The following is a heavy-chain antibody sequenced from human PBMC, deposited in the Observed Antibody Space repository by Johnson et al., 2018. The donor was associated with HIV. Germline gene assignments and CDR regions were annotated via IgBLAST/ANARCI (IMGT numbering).Heavy chain of an antibody. J-gene: IGHJ3*01. CDR3: ARGVNGYSYGT. D-gene: IGHD5-18*01. V-gene: IGHV3-66*01. Sequence: VQLVESGGGVVQPGGSLRLSCAASGFTFSSYDMHWVRQATGKGLEWVSVIYSGGNTYYADSVKGRFTISRDNSKNTLYLQMNSLRVEDPSVYYCARGVNGYSYGTWGQGTMVTVSS. CDR1: GFTFSSYD. CDR2: IYSGGNT.